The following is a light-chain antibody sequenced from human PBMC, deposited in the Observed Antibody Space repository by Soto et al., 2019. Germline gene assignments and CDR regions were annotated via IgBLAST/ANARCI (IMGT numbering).Light chain of an antibody. J-gene: IGLJ1*01. CDR3: TSYASGSAYV. CDR1: SSDVGGYNR. CDR2: DVS. Sequence: QSALTQPPSVSGSPGQSVAISCTGTSSDVGGYNRVSWYQLAPGKAPKLLIYDVSNRPSGGSTRFSGSKSGNTASLTISGLQAEDEADYYCTSYASGSAYVFGPGTKLTVL. V-gene: IGLV2-18*02.